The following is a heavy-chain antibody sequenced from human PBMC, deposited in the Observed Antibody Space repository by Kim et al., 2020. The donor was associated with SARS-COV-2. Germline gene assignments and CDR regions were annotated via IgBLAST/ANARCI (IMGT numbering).Heavy chain of an antibody. J-gene: IGHJ5*02. D-gene: IGHD3-10*01. CDR2: IYYSGST. CDR3: ARDRGFGLLDP. V-gene: IGHV4-61*01. CDR1: GGSVSSGSYY. Sequence: SETLSLTCTVSGGSVSSGSYYWSWIRQPPGKGLEWIGYIYYSGSTNYNPSLKSRVTISVDTSKNQFSLKLSSVTAADTAVYYCARDRGFGLLDPWGQGTLVTVSS.